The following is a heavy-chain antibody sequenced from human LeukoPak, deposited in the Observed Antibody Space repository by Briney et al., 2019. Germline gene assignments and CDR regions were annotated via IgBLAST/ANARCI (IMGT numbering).Heavy chain of an antibody. Sequence: GGSLRLSYAASGFTFSSYAMSWVRQAPGKGLEWVSAISGSGGSTYYADSVKGRFTISRDNSKNTLYLQMNSLRAEDTAVYYCAKAGDSSSWSDYFDYWGQGTLVTVSS. CDR2: ISGSGGST. J-gene: IGHJ4*02. CDR1: GFTFSSYA. V-gene: IGHV3-23*01. CDR3: AKAGDSSSWSDYFDY. D-gene: IGHD6-13*01.